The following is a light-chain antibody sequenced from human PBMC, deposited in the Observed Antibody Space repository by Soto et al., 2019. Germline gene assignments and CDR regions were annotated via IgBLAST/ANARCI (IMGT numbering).Light chain of an antibody. Sequence: QSVLTQPPSASGTPGQRVTMSCSGGSSNIGRNTVSWYQQLPGTAPKVLISGDNQRSSGVPDRFSGSKSGTSASLAISGLQAEGEADYYCAAWDDSLSGPVFGGGTKLTVL. CDR1: SSNIGRNT. J-gene: IGLJ2*01. V-gene: IGLV1-44*01. CDR2: GDN. CDR3: AAWDDSLSGPV.